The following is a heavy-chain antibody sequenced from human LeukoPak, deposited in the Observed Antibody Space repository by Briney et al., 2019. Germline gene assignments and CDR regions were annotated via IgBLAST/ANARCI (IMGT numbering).Heavy chain of an antibody. V-gene: IGHV4-59*01. CDR2: IYYSGST. CDR3: ARASLNPYYYYYYGMDV. Sequence: SETLPLTCTVSGGSISSYYWSWIRQPPGKGLEWIGYIYYSGSTNYNPSLKSRVTISVDTSKNQFSLKLSSVTAADTAVYYCARASLNPYYYYYYGMDVWGQGTTVTVSS. CDR1: GGSISSYY. J-gene: IGHJ6*02.